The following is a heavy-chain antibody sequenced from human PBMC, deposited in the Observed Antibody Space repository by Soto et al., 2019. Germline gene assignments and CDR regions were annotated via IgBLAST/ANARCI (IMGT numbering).Heavy chain of an antibody. CDR3: ARQGDGSGSYQLRFDP. V-gene: IGHV4-39*01. J-gene: IGHJ5*02. Sequence: SETLSLTCTVPGGSISSSSYYWGWIRQPPGKGLEWIGSIYYSGSTYYNPSLKSRVTISVDTSKNQFSLKLSSVTAADTAVYYCARQGDGSGSYQLRFDPWGQGTLVTVSS. CDR2: IYYSGST. CDR1: GGSISSSSYY. D-gene: IGHD3-10*01.